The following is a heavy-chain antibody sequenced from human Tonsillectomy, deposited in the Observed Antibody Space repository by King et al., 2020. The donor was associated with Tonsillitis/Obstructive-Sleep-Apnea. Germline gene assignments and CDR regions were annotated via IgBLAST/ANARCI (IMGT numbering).Heavy chain of an antibody. D-gene: IGHD6-25*01. V-gene: IGHV3-43*02. Sequence: VQLVESGGGVVQPGGSLRLSCAASGFTFADYAMHWVRQAPGKGLEWVSLIRGGGGRPYYADSVKGRFTVSRDNSENSLDLQMNSLRTEYTALYYCAKDIRGYRVNMDGWGKGTTVTVSS. CDR2: IRGGGGRP. CDR3: AKDIRGYRVNMDG. J-gene: IGHJ6*03. CDR1: GFTFADYA.